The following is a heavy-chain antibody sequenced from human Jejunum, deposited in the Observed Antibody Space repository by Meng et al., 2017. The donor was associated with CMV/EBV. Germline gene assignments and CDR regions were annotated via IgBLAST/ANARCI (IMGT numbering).Heavy chain of an antibody. Sequence: SGFTFTSYSINWVRQAPGKGLEWLSYISGSSTYIYHADSVKGRFTISRDNAKNSVYLQMNSLRAEDTAVYYCARANDYGDPNWFDPWGQGTLVTVSS. CDR3: ARANDYGDPNWFDP. CDR1: GFTFTSYS. J-gene: IGHJ5*02. CDR2: ISGSSTYI. V-gene: IGHV3-21*01. D-gene: IGHD4-17*01.